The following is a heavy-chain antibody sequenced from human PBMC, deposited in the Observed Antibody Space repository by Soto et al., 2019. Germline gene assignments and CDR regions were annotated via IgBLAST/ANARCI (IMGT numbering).Heavy chain of an antibody. CDR3: AKDGSETVLNAREEYFQR. J-gene: IGHJ1*01. CDR1: GFTFSSYG. V-gene: IGHV3-30*18. Sequence: QVQLVESGGGVVQPGRSLRLSCAASGFTFSSYGMHWVRQAPGKGLEWVAVISYDGSNKYYADSVKGRFTISRDNSKNTLYLQLNSQRAADTGVYYGAKDGSETVLNAREEYFQRWGQGTLVTVSS. D-gene: IGHD1-1*01. CDR2: ISYDGSNK.